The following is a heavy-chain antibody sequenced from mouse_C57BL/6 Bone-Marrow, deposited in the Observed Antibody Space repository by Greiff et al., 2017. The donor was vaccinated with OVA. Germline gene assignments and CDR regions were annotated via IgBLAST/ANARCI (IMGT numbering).Heavy chain of an antibody. CDR1: GFTFSDYY. CDR3: ARDYFYAMDY. CDR2: ISNGGGST. J-gene: IGHJ4*01. V-gene: IGHV5-12*01. Sequence: EVQLMESGGGLVQPGGSLKLSCAASGFTFSDYYMYWVRQTPEKRLEWVAYISNGGGSTYYPDTVKGRFTISRDNAKNTLYLQMSRLKSEDTAMYYCARDYFYAMDYWGQGTSVTVSS. D-gene: IGHD1-1*01.